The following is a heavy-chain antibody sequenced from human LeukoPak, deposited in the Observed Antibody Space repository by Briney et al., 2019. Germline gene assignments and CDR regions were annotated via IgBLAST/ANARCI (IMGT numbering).Heavy chain of an antibody. CDR2: IRSKAYGGTT. J-gene: IGHJ4*02. CDR3: IRGGANSPFDY. CDR1: GFTASSNY. V-gene: IGHV3-49*04. Sequence: GGSLRLSCAASGFTASSNYMSWVRQAPGKGLEWVGFIRSKAYGGTTEDAASVKGRFAISRDDSKSIAYLQMNSLKTEDTAVYYCIRGGANSPFDYWGQGTLVTVSS. D-gene: IGHD1-1*01.